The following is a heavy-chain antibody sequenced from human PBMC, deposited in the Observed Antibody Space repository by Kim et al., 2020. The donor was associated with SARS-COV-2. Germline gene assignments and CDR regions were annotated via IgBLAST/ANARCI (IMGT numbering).Heavy chain of an antibody. D-gene: IGHD3-10*01. J-gene: IGHJ6*02. CDR3: ARVFRVTFYSGLDV. CDR1: GFTFSSYW. V-gene: IGHV3-74*01. Sequence: GGSLRLSCAASGFTFSSYWMHWVRQAPGKGLVWVSRINSDGSSTNYADSVKGRFTVSRDNAKDTLYLQMDSLRAEDSAVYYCARVFRVTFYSGLDVWRQGTTVTVSS. CDR2: INSDGSST.